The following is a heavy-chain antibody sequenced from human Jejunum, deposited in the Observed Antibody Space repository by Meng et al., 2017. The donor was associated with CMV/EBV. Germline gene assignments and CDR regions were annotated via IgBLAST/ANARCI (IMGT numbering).Heavy chain of an antibody. J-gene: IGHJ4*02. CDR1: GGSVSSGGYY. CDR3: AREGGLKRFDS. CDR2: IYYSGST. D-gene: IGHD3-16*01. V-gene: IGHV4-31*03. Sequence: QVPLHESGPRLVKASQTLSLTCTVSGGSVSSGGYYWTWIRHHPGKGLEWFGHIYYSGSTFYNPSLKRRVIISIGTSKNQFSLNLRSVTAADTAVYYCAREGGLKRFDSWGQGTLVTVSS.